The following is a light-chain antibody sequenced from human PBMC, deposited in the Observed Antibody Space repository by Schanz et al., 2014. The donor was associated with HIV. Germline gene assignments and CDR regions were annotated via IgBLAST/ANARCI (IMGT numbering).Light chain of an antibody. V-gene: IGLV2-8*01. Sequence: QSALTQPPSASGSPGQSVTISCTGTSSDVGAYNYVSWYQQHPGKAPKLMIYEVTKRPSGVPDRFSGSKSGNTASLTVSGLQAEDEADYYCSSYAGSGNLGVFGGGTKLNVL. CDR2: EVT. CDR1: SSDVGAYNY. CDR3: SSYAGSGNLGV. J-gene: IGLJ2*01.